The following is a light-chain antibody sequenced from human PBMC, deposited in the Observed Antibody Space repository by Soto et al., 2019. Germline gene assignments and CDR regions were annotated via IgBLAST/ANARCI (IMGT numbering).Light chain of an antibody. CDR2: DAS. J-gene: IGKJ1*01. Sequence: DIQMTQSPSTLSASVGDRVTITCRASQSAGSWLAWYQQKPGRAPKLLISDASSLEGGVPSRFSGSGSGTEFALTINGLQPDDFATYYCQQYSSYSVTFGPGTKVEIK. CDR3: QQYSSYSVT. CDR1: QSAGSW. V-gene: IGKV1-5*01.